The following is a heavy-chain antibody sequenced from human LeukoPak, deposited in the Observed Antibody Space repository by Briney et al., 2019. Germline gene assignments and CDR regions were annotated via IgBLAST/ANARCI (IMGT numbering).Heavy chain of an antibody. V-gene: IGHV1-46*01. D-gene: IGHD2-2*01. CDR1: GYTFTSYY. Sequence: ASVKVSCKTSGYTFTSYYMHWVRQAPGQGLEWMGIINPSAGSTSYTQKFQGRVTTTRDTSTSTVYMEVSSLRSEDTAVYYCARGANQGYCSSTICYGELEFDYWGQGTLVTVSS. CDR3: ARGANQGYCSSTICYGELEFDY. CDR2: INPSAGST. J-gene: IGHJ4*02.